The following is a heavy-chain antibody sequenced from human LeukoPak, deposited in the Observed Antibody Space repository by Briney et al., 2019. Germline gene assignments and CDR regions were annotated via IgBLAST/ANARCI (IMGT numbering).Heavy chain of an antibody. CDR3: VKRLNNYFDY. Sequence: GVSLTLSCSASGFIFSSYDMHWVRQSPRKGLEFVSGISSNGVSTYYADSVKARFTMSRDNSKNALYLQMSSLRAEDTAVYYCVKRLNNYFDYWGQGTLVTVSS. V-gene: IGHV3-64D*06. CDR1: GFIFSSYD. J-gene: IGHJ4*02. D-gene: IGHD4/OR15-4a*01. CDR2: ISSNGVST.